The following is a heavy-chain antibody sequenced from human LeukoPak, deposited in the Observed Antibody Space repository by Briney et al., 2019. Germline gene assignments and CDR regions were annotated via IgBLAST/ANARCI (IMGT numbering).Heavy chain of an antibody. CDR1: GASIRSGNIH. V-gene: IGHV4-39*01. CDR3: SRVSSRRFDY. J-gene: IGHJ4*02. Sequence: SETLSLTCTVSGASIRSGNIHWAWIRQAPGKGLEWIGSLSSSGFTFYSASLESRVSISAGTSENQYFLTLRSVTAADSAVYYCSRVSSRRFDYWGQGNLVTVSS. CDR2: LSSSGFT.